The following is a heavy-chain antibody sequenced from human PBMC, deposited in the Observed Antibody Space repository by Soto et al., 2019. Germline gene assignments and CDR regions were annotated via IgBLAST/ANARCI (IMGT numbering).Heavy chain of an antibody. D-gene: IGHD6-19*01. CDR2: IYHSGST. CDR3: ARRYSSGWYYLDY. J-gene: IGHJ4*02. V-gene: IGHV4-4*02. CDR1: GGSISSSNW. Sequence: QVQLQESGPGLVKPSGTLSLTCAVSGGSISSSNWWSWVRQPPGKGLEWIGEIYHSGSTNYNPSLTSRFTISVNKSKNQFSLKLSYVTAADTAGDDCARRYSSGWYYLDYWGQGTLITVSS.